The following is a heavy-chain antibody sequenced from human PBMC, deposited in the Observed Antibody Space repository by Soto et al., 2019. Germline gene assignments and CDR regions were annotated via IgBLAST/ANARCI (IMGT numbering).Heavy chain of an antibody. V-gene: IGHV4-61*03. Sequence: SETLSLTCIVSGDSVTSGSYYWTWLRQPPGKGLEWIGYISYTGRTKYNPSLQSRVTISVDTSKNDFSLNLSSVTAADTAVYFCAREWGLLPYYVMNVWGHGTAVTVS. CDR3: AREWGLLPYYVMNV. D-gene: IGHD7-27*01. CDR2: ISYTGRT. J-gene: IGHJ6*02. CDR1: GDSVTSGSYY.